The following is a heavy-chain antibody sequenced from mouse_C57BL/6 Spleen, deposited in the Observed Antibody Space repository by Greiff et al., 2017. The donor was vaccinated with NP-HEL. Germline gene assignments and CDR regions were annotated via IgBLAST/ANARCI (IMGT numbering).Heavy chain of an antibody. CDR1: GYSITSGYD. CDR2: ISYSGST. D-gene: IGHD1-1*02. CDR3: ERGSGVGGVDWFAY. V-gene: IGHV3-1*01. Sequence: VQLKESGPGMVKPSQSLSLTCTVTGYSITSGYDWHWIRHFPGNKLEWMGYISYSGSTNYNPSLKSRISITHDPSKNHFFLKLNSVTTEDTATYFCERGSGVGGVDWFAYWGQGTLVTVSA. J-gene: IGHJ3*01.